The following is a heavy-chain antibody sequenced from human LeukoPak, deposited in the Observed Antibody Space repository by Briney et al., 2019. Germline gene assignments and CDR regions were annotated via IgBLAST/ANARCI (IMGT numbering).Heavy chain of an antibody. CDR3: ARELGYDH. Sequence: ASVKVSCKASGYTFTSYGISWVRQAPGQGLEWMGCISAYNGNTNYSQKPQGRVTMTTKTSTSTAYMELRTLRSDDTAVDYCARELGYDHWGQGTLVTVSS. J-gene: IGHJ5*02. CDR1: GYTFTSYG. D-gene: IGHD6-13*01. V-gene: IGHV1-18*01. CDR2: ISAYNGNT.